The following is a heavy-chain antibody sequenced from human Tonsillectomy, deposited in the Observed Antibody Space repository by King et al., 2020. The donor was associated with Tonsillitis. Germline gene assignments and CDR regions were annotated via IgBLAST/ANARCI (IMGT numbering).Heavy chain of an antibody. CDR3: ARDPGSSWYSTSLFDY. Sequence: QLVQSGAEVKKPGASEKVSCKASGYTFTSYGISWVRQAPGQGLEWMGWISAYNGNKNYAQKLQGRVTMTTDTSTSTAYMELGSLGSDDTAVYYCARDPGSSWYSTSLFDYWGQRTLVTVSS. CDR1: GYTFTSYG. CDR2: ISAYNGNK. V-gene: IGHV1-18*01. J-gene: IGHJ4*02. D-gene: IGHD6-13*01.